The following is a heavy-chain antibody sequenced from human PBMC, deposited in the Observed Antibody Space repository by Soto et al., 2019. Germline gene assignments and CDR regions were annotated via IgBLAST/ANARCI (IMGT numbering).Heavy chain of an antibody. CDR3: ARVRYWSSTSCYTIGRYYYYYGMDV. V-gene: IGHV1-69*01. J-gene: IGHJ6*02. CDR1: GGTFSSYA. D-gene: IGHD2-2*02. Sequence: QVQLVQSGAEVKKPGSSVKVSCKASGGTFSSYAISWVRQAPGQGLEWMGGIIPIFGTANYAQKFQGRVTINADESTSPAYMELSSLRSEDTAVYYCARVRYWSSTSCYTIGRYYYYYGMDVWGQGTTVTVSS. CDR2: IIPIFGTA.